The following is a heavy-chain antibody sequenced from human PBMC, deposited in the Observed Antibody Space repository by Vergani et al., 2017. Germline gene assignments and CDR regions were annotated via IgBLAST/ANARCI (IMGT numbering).Heavy chain of an antibody. V-gene: IGHV3-23*04. Sequence: VQLVESGGGLVKPGGSLRLSCAASGFTFSDYYMSWIRQAPGKGLEWVSAISGSGGSTYYADSVKGRFTISRDNAKNTLYLQMNSLRAEDTAVYYCAKTSGSYWGFDYWGQGTLVTVSS. CDR3: AKTSGSYWGFDY. J-gene: IGHJ4*02. CDR2: ISGSGGST. CDR1: GFTFSDYY. D-gene: IGHD1-26*01.